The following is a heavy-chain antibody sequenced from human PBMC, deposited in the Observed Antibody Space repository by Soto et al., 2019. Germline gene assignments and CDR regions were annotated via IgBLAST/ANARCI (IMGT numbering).Heavy chain of an antibody. V-gene: IGHV4-31*03. CDR2: IYYSGST. CDR3: ASTYYYDSSGYGTFDY. Sequence: TLSLTCTVSGGSISSGGYYWSWIRQHPGKGLEWIGYIYYSGSTYYNPSLKSRVTISVDTSKNQFSLKLSSVTAADTAVYYCASTYYYDSSGYGTFDYWGQGTLVTVSS. CDR1: GGSISSGGYY. D-gene: IGHD3-22*01. J-gene: IGHJ4*02.